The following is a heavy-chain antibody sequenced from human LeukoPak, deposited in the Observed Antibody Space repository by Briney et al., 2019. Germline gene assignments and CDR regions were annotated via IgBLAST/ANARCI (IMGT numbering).Heavy chain of an antibody. D-gene: IGHD6-19*01. CDR1: GFTFSSYE. Sequence: GGSLRLSCAASGFTFSSYEMNWVRQAPGKGLEWVSYISSSGSTIYYADSVKGRFTISRDNAKNSLYLQMNSLRAEDTAVYYCARDDSSGFPYYYYGMDVWGQGTTVTVSS. J-gene: IGHJ6*02. CDR3: ARDDSSGFPYYYYGMDV. CDR2: ISSSGSTI. V-gene: IGHV3-48*03.